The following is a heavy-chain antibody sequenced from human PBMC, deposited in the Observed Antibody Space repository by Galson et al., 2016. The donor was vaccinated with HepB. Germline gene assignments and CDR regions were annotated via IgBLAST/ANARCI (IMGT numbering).Heavy chain of an antibody. CDR2: VSAADDNT. J-gene: IGHJ4*02. V-gene: IGHV1-3*01. D-gene: IGHD1-7*01. CDR1: GYTFTSNA. Sequence: SVKVSCKASGYTFTSNAIHWVRQAPGQRLEWLGWVSAADDNTRYSQNFPGRVTITRDTSASTVYMELSRLRSEDTAVYYCARAWQLELRIPGYWGQGTLVTGSS. CDR3: ARAWQLELRIPGY.